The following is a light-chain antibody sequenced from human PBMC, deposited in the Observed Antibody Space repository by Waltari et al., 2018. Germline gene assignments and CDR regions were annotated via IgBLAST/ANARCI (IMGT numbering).Light chain of an antibody. CDR3: QQYDNPPIT. CDR2: DAS. CDR1: QDIYNY. J-gene: IGKJ5*01. V-gene: IGKV1-33*01. Sequence: DIQMTQSPSSLSASVGDRVTITCQASQDIYNYLNWDQQKPGKAPKLRIYDASNLETGVPSSVSGSGSGTDFTCTISSLQTEDIATYYCQQYDNPPITFGQGTRLEIK.